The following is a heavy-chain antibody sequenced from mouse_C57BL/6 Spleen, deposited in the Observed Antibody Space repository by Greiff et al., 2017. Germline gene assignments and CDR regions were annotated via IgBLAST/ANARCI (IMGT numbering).Heavy chain of an antibody. D-gene: IGHD1-1*01. CDR2: ISDGGSYT. V-gene: IGHV5-4*01. Sequence: EVQRVESGGGLVKPGGSLKLSCAASGFTFSSYAMSWVRQTPEKRLEWVATISDGGSYTYYPDNVKGRFTIARDNAKNNRYLQMSQLKSEDTAMYYCARDGGGNYVWFAYWGQGTLVTVSA. CDR3: ARDGGGNYVWFAY. J-gene: IGHJ3*01. CDR1: GFTFSSYA.